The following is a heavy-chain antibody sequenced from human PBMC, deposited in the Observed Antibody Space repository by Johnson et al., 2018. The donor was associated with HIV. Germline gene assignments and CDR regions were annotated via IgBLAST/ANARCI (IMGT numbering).Heavy chain of an antibody. CDR2: ISGSGNSI. CDR3: ARGAVSGYVSVDAFHI. J-gene: IGHJ3*02. V-gene: IGHV3-11*04. CDR1: GVIFSDYY. D-gene: IGHD5-12*01. Sequence: QVRLVESGGGLVKPGGSLRLSCAVSGVIFSDYYMSWIRQAPGKGLEWVSYISGSGNSIYYADSVKGRSTISRDNSKNTLYLQMHSLTPEDTAVYYCARGAVSGYVSVDAFHIWGQGTLVTVSS.